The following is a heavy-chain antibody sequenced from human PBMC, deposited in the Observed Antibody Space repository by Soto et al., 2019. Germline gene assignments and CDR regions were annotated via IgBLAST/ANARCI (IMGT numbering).Heavy chain of an antibody. CDR3: ARLVWGFWYFDY. D-gene: IGHD7-27*01. V-gene: IGHV4-39*01. CDR1: GGSISSSSYY. Sequence: SETLSLTCTVSGGSISSSSYYWGWIRQPPGKGLEWIGSIYYSGSTYYDPSLKSRVTISVDTSKNQFSLKLSSVTAADTAVYYCARLVWGFWYFDYWGQGTLVTVS. J-gene: IGHJ4*02. CDR2: IYYSGST.